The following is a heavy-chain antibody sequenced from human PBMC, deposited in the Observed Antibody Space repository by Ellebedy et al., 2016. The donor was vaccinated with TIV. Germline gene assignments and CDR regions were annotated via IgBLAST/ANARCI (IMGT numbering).Heavy chain of an antibody. D-gene: IGHD3-22*01. CDR2: IYYSGST. CDR3: ASSYYYDSSGYYYFDY. CDR1: GGSISSSSYY. Sequence: SETLSLXCTVSGGSISSSSYYWGWIRQHPGKGLEWIGYIYYSGSTYYNPSLKSRVTISVDTSKNQFSLKLSSVTAADTAVYYCASSYYYDSSGYYYFDYWGQGTLVTVSS. V-gene: IGHV4-31*03. J-gene: IGHJ4*02.